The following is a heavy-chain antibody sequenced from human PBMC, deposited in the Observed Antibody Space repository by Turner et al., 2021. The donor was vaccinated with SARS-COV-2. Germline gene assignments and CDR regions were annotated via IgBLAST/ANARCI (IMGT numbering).Heavy chain of an antibody. J-gene: IGHJ4*02. V-gene: IGHV4-39*01. CDR1: GGSIGSSSSY. CDR3: ARVPIMIRFGGATGYADY. Sequence: QLRLQESGKGLVKHWETRSLPCPVSGGSIGSSSSYWGWIRQPPGKGLARIGGIYYSGSTHDNPTLKRRLTISVDTTKNQFSLKLSSVTAADTAVYYCARVPIMIRFGGATGYADYWGQGTLVTVSS. D-gene: IGHD3-16*01. CDR2: IYYSGST.